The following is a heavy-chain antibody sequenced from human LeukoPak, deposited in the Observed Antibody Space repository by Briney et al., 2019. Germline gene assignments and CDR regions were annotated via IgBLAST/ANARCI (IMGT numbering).Heavy chain of an antibody. J-gene: IGHJ4*02. CDR2: IYYSGST. CDR1: GGSISGYY. Sequence: SETLSLTRTVSGGSISGYYWSWIRQPPGKGLEWIGYIYYSGSTNYNPSLKSRVTISVDPCKNQFSLKLSSVTAADTAVFHCARSSNTYFGSGSYFPPLFDSWGQGTLVTVSS. V-gene: IGHV4-59*01. D-gene: IGHD3-10*01. CDR3: ARSSNTYFGSGSYFPPLFDS.